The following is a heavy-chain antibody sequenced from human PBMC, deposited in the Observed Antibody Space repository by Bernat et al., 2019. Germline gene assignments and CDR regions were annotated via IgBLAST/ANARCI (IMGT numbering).Heavy chain of an antibody. CDR2: ITGSGATT. D-gene: IGHD3-22*01. CDR1: GFTFSSYT. CDR3: AKLGDGSGYYGG. Sequence: EVQLLESGGGLVQPGGSLRLSCAASGFTFSSYTMTWVRQAPGKGLQWVSVITGSGATTYYTDSVKGRFTISRDNSKNTLYLQMNSLRAEDTAVYYCAKLGDGSGYYGGWGQGTLVTVSS. V-gene: IGHV3-23*01. J-gene: IGHJ4*02.